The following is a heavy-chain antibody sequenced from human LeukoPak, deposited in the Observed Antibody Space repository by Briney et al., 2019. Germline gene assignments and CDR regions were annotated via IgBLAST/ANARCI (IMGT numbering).Heavy chain of an antibody. CDR1: GFTFSSYA. CDR2: ISGSGSNT. D-gene: IGHD4-17*01. Sequence: PGGSLRLSCAASGFTFSSYAMTWVHQAPGMGLEWVSAISGSGSNTYYADSVKGRFTISRDNSKNTLYLQVNSLRADDTAVYYCARGNGDYAIHPDYWGQGTLVTVSS. V-gene: IGHV3-23*01. J-gene: IGHJ4*02. CDR3: ARGNGDYAIHPDY.